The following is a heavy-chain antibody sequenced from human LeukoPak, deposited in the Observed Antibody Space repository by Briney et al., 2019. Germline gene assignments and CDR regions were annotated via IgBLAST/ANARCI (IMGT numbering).Heavy chain of an antibody. J-gene: IGHJ4*02. CDR2: IYTSGST. CDR3: ARLQRAYYDSSGYPVF. V-gene: IGHV4-61*02. Sequence: SQTLSLTCTVSGDSIRSGDYYWSWIRQPAGKGLEWIGRIYTSGSTNNNPSLKSRVTISADTSKNQFSLKLSSVTAADTAVYYCARLQRAYYDSSGYPVFWGQGTLVTVSS. D-gene: IGHD3-22*01. CDR1: GDSIRSGDYY.